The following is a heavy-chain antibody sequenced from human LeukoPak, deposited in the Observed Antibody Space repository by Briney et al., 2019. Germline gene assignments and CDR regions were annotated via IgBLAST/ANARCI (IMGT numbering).Heavy chain of an antibody. D-gene: IGHD2-2*01. J-gene: IGHJ5*02. CDR2: IYYSGST. CDR3: ARDIPDPIIVVVPAGWFDP. CDR1: GGSISSGDYY. Sequence: SQTLSLTCTVSGGSISSGDYYWSWIRQPPGKGLEWIGYIYYSGSTYYNPSPKSRVTISVDTSKNQFSLKLSSVTAADTAVYYCARDIPDPIIVVVPAGWFDPWGQGTLVTVSS. V-gene: IGHV4-30-4*08.